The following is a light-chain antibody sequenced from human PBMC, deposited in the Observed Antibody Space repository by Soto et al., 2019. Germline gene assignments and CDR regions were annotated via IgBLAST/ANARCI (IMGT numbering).Light chain of an antibody. Sequence: DIQMTQSPSSLSASVGDRVTITCRASQSISSYLNLYQQKPGKAPKLLIYAASRLQSAVPSRFSGSGSGTDFTLTISSLQPEDFATYSCQQSYRTPLTFGGGTKVDIK. CDR3: QQSYRTPLT. J-gene: IGKJ4*01. V-gene: IGKV1-39*01. CDR2: AAS. CDR1: QSISSY.